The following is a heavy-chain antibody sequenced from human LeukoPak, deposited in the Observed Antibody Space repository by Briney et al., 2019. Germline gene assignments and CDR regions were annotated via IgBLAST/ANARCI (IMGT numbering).Heavy chain of an antibody. Sequence: SVKVSCKASGGTFSSYAISWVRQAPGQGLEWMGGIIPIFGTANYAQKFQGRVTITTDESTSTAYMELSSLRSEDTAVYYCARVRPPTVGIMIFGVVTPHRDAFDIWGQGTMITVSS. CDR3: ARVRPPTVGIMIFGVVTPHRDAFDI. D-gene: IGHD3-3*01. V-gene: IGHV1-69*05. J-gene: IGHJ3*02. CDR1: GGTFSSYA. CDR2: IIPIFGTA.